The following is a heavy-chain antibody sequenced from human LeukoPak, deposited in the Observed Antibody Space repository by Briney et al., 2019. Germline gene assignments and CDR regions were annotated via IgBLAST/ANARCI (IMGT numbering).Heavy chain of an antibody. CDR3: ASLPVTGYSSSCIWFDP. J-gene: IGHJ5*02. D-gene: IGHD6-13*01. CDR1: GGSISSYY. V-gene: IGHV4-59*01. Sequence: SETLSLTCTVSGGSISSYYWSWIRQPPGKGLEWIGYIYYSGSTNYNPSLKSRVTISVDTSKNQFSLKLSSVTAADTAVYYCASLPVTGYSSSCIWFDPWGQGTLVTVSS. CDR2: IYYSGST.